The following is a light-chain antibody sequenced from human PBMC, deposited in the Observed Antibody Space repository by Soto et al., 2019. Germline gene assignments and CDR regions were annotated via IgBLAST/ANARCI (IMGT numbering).Light chain of an antibody. CDR2: EVS. V-gene: IGLV2-14*01. CDR1: SSDVGGYNY. J-gene: IGLJ3*02. Sequence: QSALTQPASVSGSPGQSITISCTGTSSDVGGYNYVSWYQQHPGKAPKLMIYEVSNRPSGVSNRFSGSKSGNTASLTISGLQAEDEADYYCSSYTSSSPLFGGGPKLTVL. CDR3: SSYTSSSPL.